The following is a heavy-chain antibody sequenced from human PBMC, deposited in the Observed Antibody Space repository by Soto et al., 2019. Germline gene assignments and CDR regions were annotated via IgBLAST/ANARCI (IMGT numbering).Heavy chain of an antibody. Sequence: GGSPRLSWTASGFPFSNAWMNWVRQAQGKGLEWVGRIKSKTDGGTTDYAAPVKGRFTISRDDSKNTLYLQMNSLKTEDTAVYYCTTGRGNRYYYDSSGLDYWGQGTLVTVSS. J-gene: IGHJ4*02. CDR3: TTGRGNRYYYDSSGLDY. V-gene: IGHV3-15*07. CDR1: GFPFSNAW. CDR2: IKSKTDGGTT. D-gene: IGHD3-22*01.